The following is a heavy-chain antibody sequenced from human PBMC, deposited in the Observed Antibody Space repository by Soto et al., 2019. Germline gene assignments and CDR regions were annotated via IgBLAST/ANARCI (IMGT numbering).Heavy chain of an antibody. CDR1: GYTFTSYY. D-gene: IGHD6-13*01. Sequence: ASVKVSCKASGYTFTSYYMHWVRQAPGQGLEWMGIINPSGGSTSYAQKFQGRVTMTRDTSTSTVYMELSSLRSEDTAVYYCARAIVSSSIAAAEIVYWGQGTLVTVAS. V-gene: IGHV1-46*03. CDR2: INPSGGST. J-gene: IGHJ4*02. CDR3: ARAIVSSSIAAAEIVY.